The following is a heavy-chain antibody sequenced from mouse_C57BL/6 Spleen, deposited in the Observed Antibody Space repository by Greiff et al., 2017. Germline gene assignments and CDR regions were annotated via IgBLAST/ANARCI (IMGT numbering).Heavy chain of an antibody. Sequence: VQLKESGPGLVKPSQSLSLTCSVTGYSITSGYYWNWIRQFPGNKLEWMGYISYDGSNNYNPSLKNRISITRDTSKNQFFLKLNSVTTEDTATYYCAVYDYDGGVAYWGQGTLVTVSA. CDR3: AVYDYDGGVAY. CDR1: GYSITSGYY. CDR2: ISYDGSN. D-gene: IGHD2-4*01. J-gene: IGHJ3*01. V-gene: IGHV3-6*01.